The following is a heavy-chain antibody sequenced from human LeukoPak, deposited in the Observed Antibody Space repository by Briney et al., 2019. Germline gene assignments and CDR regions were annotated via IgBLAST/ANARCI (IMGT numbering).Heavy chain of an antibody. J-gene: IGHJ3*02. Sequence: GGSLRLSCAASGFTVSSNYMSWVRQAPGKGLEWVSVIYSGGSTYYADSVKGRFTISRDNSKNTLYLQMNSLRAEDTAVYYCASVPRIAAAGDAFDIWGQGTMVTVSS. V-gene: IGHV3-53*01. CDR3: ASVPRIAAAGDAFDI. CDR2: IYSGGST. D-gene: IGHD6-13*01. CDR1: GFTVSSNY.